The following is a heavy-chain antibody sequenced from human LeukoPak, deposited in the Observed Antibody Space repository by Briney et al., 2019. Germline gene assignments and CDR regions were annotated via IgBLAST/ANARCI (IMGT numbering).Heavy chain of an antibody. Sequence: GGSLRLSRAASGFTFSSYEMNWVRQAPAKGLEGVSYISSSCCTIYYADPVKGRFTISRDNTKNSLYLQTNSLRAEDTAVYYSARPQIVVGYFDYWGQGTLVTVSS. CDR3: ARPQIVVGYFDY. CDR2: ISSSCCTI. D-gene: IGHD3-22*01. V-gene: IGHV3-48*03. J-gene: IGHJ4*02. CDR1: GFTFSSYE.